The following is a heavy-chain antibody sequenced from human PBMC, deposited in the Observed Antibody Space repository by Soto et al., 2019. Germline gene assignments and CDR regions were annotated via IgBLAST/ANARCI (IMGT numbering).Heavy chain of an antibody. D-gene: IGHD6-13*01. J-gene: IGHJ4*02. V-gene: IGHV5-51*01. Sequence: DSLKISGKGSGYSFTYDWIAWVRQMPGKGLEWMGIIYPGDSYTNYSPSFQGHVTISADKSISTAYLQWSSLKASDTAMYYCARLQAAAGDNDLTFDYWGQGTLVTVSS. CDR1: GYSFTYDW. CDR3: ARLQAAAGDNDLTFDY. CDR2: IYPGDSYT.